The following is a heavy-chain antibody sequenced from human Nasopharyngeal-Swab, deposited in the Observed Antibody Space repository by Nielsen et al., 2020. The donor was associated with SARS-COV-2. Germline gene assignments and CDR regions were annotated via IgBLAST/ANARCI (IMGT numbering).Heavy chain of an antibody. J-gene: IGHJ4*02. V-gene: IGHV3-74*01. CDR2: INTDGRST. CDR1: GFSFSTFW. D-gene: IGHD4-23*01. CDR3: ARDLGGFGGY. Sequence: GESLKISCAASGFSFSTFWMHWVRQVPGEGLVWVSRINTDGRSTNYAESVKGRFTISRDNVKNMLYLQMNNLRPEDTAVYYCARDLGGFGGYWGQGTLATVSS.